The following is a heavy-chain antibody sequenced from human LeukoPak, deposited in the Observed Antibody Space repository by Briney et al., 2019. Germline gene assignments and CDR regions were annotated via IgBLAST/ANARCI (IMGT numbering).Heavy chain of an antibody. Sequence: GGSLRLSCAASGFTFSSYAMTWVRQAPGKGPEWVSGLSGSCGITYYADSVKGRFTISRDNSKNTLYLQMNSLRAEDTAVYHCARVSGSYSTIDYWGQGTLVTVSS. CDR2: LSGSCGIT. CDR1: GFTFSSYA. D-gene: IGHD1-26*01. J-gene: IGHJ4*02. V-gene: IGHV3-23*01. CDR3: ARVSGSYSTIDY.